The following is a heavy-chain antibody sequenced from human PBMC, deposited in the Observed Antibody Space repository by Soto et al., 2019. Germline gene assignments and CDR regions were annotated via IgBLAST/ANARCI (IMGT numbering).Heavy chain of an antibody. D-gene: IGHD2-2*01. J-gene: IGHJ4*02. CDR2: IYPGDSDT. CDR3: AKRKYCPSTTCFDY. Sequence: PGESLKISCKGSGYSFTSYWIGWVRQMPGKGLEWMGIIYPGDSDTRYSPSFQGQVTISADNSKNTLYLQMSSLRAEDTAVYYCAKRKYCPSTTCFDYWGQGTLVTVSS. CDR1: GYSFTSYW. V-gene: IGHV5-51*01.